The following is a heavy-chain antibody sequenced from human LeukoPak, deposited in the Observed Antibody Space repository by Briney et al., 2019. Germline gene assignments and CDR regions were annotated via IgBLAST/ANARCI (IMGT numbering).Heavy chain of an antibody. D-gene: IGHD3-10*01. CDR1: GYTFTGYY. Sequence: ASVKVSCKAYGYTFTGYYMHWVRQAPGQGLEWMGWISAYNGNTNYAQKLQGRVTMTTDTSTSTAYMELRSLRSDDTAVYYCARGVVRGVIITNPMDVWGKGTTVTVSS. J-gene: IGHJ6*03. CDR2: ISAYNGNT. CDR3: ARGVVRGVIITNPMDV. V-gene: IGHV1-18*04.